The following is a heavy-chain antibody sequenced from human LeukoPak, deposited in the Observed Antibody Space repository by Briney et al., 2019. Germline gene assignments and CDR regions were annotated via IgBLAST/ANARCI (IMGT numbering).Heavy chain of an antibody. V-gene: IGHV3-11*01. J-gene: IGHJ6*02. CDR3: VRGIEGATTRYYYYGMDV. CDR1: GFTFSDYY. CDR2: ISSSGSTI. D-gene: IGHD1-26*01. Sequence: GGSLRLSCAASGFTFSDYYKSWIRQAPGKGLEWVSYISSSGSTIYYADSVKGRLTISRDNAKNSLYLQMNSLRAEDTAVYYCVRGIEGATTRYYYYGMDVWGQGTTVTVSS.